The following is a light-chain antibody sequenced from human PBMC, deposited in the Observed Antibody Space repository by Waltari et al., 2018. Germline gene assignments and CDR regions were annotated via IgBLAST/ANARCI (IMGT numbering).Light chain of an antibody. CDR1: QSISSW. V-gene: IGKV1-5*01. CDR2: DAF. Sequence: LQLTNSPSSLSASVGERVTITCRASQSISSWFAWYQQKPGKAPKLLIYDAFSLESGVPSSFSGSGSGTEFTLPIRSLQPDDFATYSCHPSHSFLTFGGGTKVEIK. CDR3: HPSHSFLT. J-gene: IGKJ4*01.